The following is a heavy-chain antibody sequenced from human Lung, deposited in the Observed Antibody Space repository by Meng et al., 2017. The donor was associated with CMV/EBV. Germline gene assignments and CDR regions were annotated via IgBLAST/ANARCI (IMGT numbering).Heavy chain of an antibody. J-gene: IGHJ6*02. CDR2: IRYDGSNK. CDR1: GFTFSSYG. V-gene: IGHV3-30*02. D-gene: IGHD6-13*01. CDR3: AKDRLSSSSWYYYYYGMDV. Sequence: GGSLRLSCAASGFTFSSYGMHWVRQAPGKGLERVAFIRYDGSNKYYADSVKGRFTISRDNSKNTLYLQMNSLRAEDTAVYYCAKDRLSSSSWYYYYYGMDVWGQGTTVTVSS.